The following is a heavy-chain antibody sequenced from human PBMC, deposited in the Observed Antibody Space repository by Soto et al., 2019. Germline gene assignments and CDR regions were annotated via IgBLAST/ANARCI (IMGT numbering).Heavy chain of an antibody. Sequence: QLQLQESGPGLVKPSETLSLTCTVSSGSISSSNYYWGWIRQPPGKGLEWIGSIYYSGSTSYNPSFKSRFTISVDTSKNQFSLKMSSVTAADTAVYYCASPSLGAFDIWGQGTMVTVSS. V-gene: IGHV4-39*01. CDR2: IYYSGST. CDR1: SGSISSSNYY. CDR3: ASPSLGAFDI. J-gene: IGHJ3*02.